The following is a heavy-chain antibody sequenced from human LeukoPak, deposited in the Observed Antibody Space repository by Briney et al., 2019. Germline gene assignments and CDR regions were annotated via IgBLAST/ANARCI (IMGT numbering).Heavy chain of an antibody. CDR3: ARGTQFGYYYGMDV. CDR2: MNPNSGNT. J-gene: IGHJ6*02. Sequence: GASVKVSCKASGYTFTSYDINWVRQATGQGLEWTGWMNPNSGNTGNAQKIQGRVTMTRNTSISTAYMELSSLRSEDTAVYYCARGTQFGYYYGMDVWGQGTTVTVSS. V-gene: IGHV1-8*01. CDR1: GYTFTSYD. D-gene: IGHD3-10*01.